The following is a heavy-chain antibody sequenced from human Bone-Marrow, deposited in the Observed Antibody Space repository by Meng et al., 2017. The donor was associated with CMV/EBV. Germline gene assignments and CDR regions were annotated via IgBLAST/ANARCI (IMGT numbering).Heavy chain of an antibody. V-gene: IGHV4-39*07. Sequence: GSLRLSCTAPGGSISSSSYYWGWIRQPPGKGLEWIGSIYYSGSTYYNPSLNSRVTISVDTSKNQFSLKLSSVTAADTAVYYCARESIVVEVAATPHKYYGMDVWGQGTTVTVSS. CDR2: IYYSGST. CDR1: GGSISSSSYY. J-gene: IGHJ6*02. D-gene: IGHD2-15*01. CDR3: ARESIVVEVAATPHKYYGMDV.